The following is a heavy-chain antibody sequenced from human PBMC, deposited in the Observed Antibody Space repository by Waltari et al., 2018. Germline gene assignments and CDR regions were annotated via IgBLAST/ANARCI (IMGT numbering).Heavy chain of an antibody. CDR2: IRYDETDK. J-gene: IGHJ4*02. V-gene: IGHV3-30*02. Sequence: QVQLVESGGGVVQPGGSLRLSFAASGFAFRGYGMHWVRPAPGKGLEWVAFIRYDETDKFYRNSGRGRFTISRDNSKNTLFLQMDSLRAEDAAMYYCAKDRTGSYYGGFDSWGQGTLVTVSS. CDR1: GFAFRGYG. D-gene: IGHD1-26*01. CDR3: AKDRTGSYYGGFDS.